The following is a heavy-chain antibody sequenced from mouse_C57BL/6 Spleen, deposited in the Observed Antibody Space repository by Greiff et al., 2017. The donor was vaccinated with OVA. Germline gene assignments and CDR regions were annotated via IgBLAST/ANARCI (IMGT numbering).Heavy chain of an antibody. CDR1: GFSLSTYGMG. V-gene: IGHV8-8*01. D-gene: IGHD1-1*01. Sequence: QVTLKESGPGILQPSQTLSLTCSFSGFSLSTYGMGVGWIRQPSGKGLEWLAHIWWDDDKYYNPALKSRLTLSKDTSKNQVFLKSANVDTADTATYYCARGFVTAVEGWYAYWGQGTLVTVSA. CDR2: IWWDDDK. CDR3: ARGFVTAVEGWYAY. J-gene: IGHJ3*01.